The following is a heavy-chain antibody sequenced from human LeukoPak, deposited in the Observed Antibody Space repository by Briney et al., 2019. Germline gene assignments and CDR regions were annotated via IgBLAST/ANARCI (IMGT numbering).Heavy chain of an antibody. J-gene: IGHJ6*03. V-gene: IGHV3-7*01. CDR2: IKQDGSER. Sequence: GGSLRLSCAASGFTFSSCSMSWIRQAPGRGLEWVANIKQDGSERYYVDSVKGRFTISRHNAKTSLYLQMNSLRAEDTAVYYCARVRYYYMDVWGKGTTVTVSS. CDR3: ARVRYYYMDV. CDR1: GFTFSSCS.